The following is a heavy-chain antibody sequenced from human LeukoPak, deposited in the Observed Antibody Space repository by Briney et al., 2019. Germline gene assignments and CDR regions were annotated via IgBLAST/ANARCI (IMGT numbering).Heavy chain of an antibody. CDR2: ISGSGGST. CDR1: GFTFSSYA. V-gene: IGHV3-23*01. J-gene: IGHJ4*02. Sequence: GGSLRLSCAASGFTFSSYAMSWVRQAPGKGLEWVSAISGSGGSTCYADSVKGRFTISRDNSKNTLYLQMNSLRAEDTAVYYCAKDRQITGTPYFDYWGQGTLVTVSS. CDR3: AKDRQITGTPYFDY. D-gene: IGHD1-20*01.